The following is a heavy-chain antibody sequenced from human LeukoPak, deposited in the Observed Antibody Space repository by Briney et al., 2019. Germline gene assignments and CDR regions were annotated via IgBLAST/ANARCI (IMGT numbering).Heavy chain of an antibody. J-gene: IGHJ4*02. Sequence: SETLSLTCTVSGGSTSSYYLSWLRQPPGKGLEWIGYIYYSGSTNYNPSLKSRVTISVDTSKNQFSLRLSSVTAADTAVYYCARGGSPVPLYWGQGTLVTVSS. CDR1: GGSTSSYY. V-gene: IGHV4-59*01. CDR2: IYYSGST. D-gene: IGHD1-26*01. CDR3: ARGGSPVPLY.